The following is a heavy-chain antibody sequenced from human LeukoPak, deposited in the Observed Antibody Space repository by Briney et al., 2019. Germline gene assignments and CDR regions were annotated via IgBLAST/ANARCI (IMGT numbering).Heavy chain of an antibody. Sequence: PSETLSLTCTVSGGSISSYYWSWIRQPPGKGLEWIGYIYYSGSTNYNPSLKSRVTISVATSKNQFSLKLSSVTAADTAVYYCARASVIATAGSYYYYGFDVWGQGTTVTVSS. CDR1: GGSISSYY. CDR3: ARASVIATAGSYYYYGFDV. D-gene: IGHD6-13*01. V-gene: IGHV4-59*01. J-gene: IGHJ6*02. CDR2: IYYSGST.